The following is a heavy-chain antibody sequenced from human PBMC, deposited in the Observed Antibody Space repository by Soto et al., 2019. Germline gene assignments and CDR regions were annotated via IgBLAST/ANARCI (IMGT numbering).Heavy chain of an antibody. V-gene: IGHV3-21*01. D-gene: IGHD3-16*02. J-gene: IGHJ4*02. CDR1: GFTFSSYN. Sequence: GGSLRLSCAASGFTFSSYNMNWVRQAPGKGLEWVSSISSSGTYIYYADSLKGRFIISRDNAKNSPFLQMNSLRDQDTDGLYCARGGLYDYVWGSYRSDYWGQGTLVTVSS. CDR2: ISSSGTYI. CDR3: ARGGLYDYVWGSYRSDY.